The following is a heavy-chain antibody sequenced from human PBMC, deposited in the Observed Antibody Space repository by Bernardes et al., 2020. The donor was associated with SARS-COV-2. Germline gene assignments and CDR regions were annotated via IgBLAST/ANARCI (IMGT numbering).Heavy chain of an antibody. V-gene: IGHV3-9*01. CDR3: AKGRLLVPTSMFIMDV. CDR2: ISWNGNTV. CDR1: GFTFDDYA. D-gene: IGHD3-10*02. Sequence: GGSLRLSCAASGFTFDDYAMHWVRQAPGKGLEWVAGISWNGNTVGYADSVRDRFTISRDNAKNSLSLQMNSLRGEDTALYYCAKGRLLVPTSMFIMDVWGQGTTVTVSS. J-gene: IGHJ6*02.